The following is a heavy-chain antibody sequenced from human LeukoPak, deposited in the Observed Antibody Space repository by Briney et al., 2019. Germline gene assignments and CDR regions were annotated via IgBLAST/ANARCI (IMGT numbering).Heavy chain of an antibody. CDR1: GGSVSSGSYY. V-gene: IGHV4-61*01. CDR3: ARDRPYSGYGLSYFDY. Sequence: SETLSLTCTVSGGSVSSGSYYWRWIRQPPGKGLEWIGYIYYSGSTNYNPSLKSRVTISVDTSKNQFSLKLSSVTAADTAVYYCARDRPYSGYGLSYFDYWGQGTLVTVSS. J-gene: IGHJ4*02. D-gene: IGHD5-12*01. CDR2: IYYSGST.